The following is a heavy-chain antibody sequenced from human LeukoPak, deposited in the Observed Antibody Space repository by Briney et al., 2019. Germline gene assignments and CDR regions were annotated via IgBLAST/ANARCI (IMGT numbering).Heavy chain of an antibody. CDR1: GFTFSSHW. CDR2: IKQGGGER. CDR3: ARGPAHGGRTDYLDY. J-gene: IGHJ4*02. D-gene: IGHD4-23*01. Sequence: AGGSLRLSCAASGFTFSSHWMNWVRQAPGKGLEWVANIKQGGGERNYVDSVKGRFTISRDDAKNSLYLQMNSLRAEDTAIYYCARGPAHGGRTDYLDYWGQGTLVTVSS. V-gene: IGHV3-7*03.